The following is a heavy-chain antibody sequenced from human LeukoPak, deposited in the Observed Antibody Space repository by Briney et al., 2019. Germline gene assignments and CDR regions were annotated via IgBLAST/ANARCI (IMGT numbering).Heavy chain of an antibody. D-gene: IGHD3-22*01. J-gene: IGHJ5*02. CDR3: AKALDYYDSSGSNWFDP. CDR1: GFTFSSYS. CDR2: IKQDGSEK. V-gene: IGHV3-7*01. Sequence: GGSLRLSCAASGFTFSSYSMSWVRQAPGKGLEWVANIKQDGSEKYYADSVKGRFTISRDNSKNTLYLQMNSLRAEDTAVYYCAKALDYYDSSGSNWFDPWGQGTLVTVSS.